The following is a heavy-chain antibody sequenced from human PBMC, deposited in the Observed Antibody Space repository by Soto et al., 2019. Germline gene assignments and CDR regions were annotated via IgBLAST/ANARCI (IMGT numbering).Heavy chain of an antibody. D-gene: IGHD2-8*01. CDR2: IGPSSSYT. V-gene: IGHV3-11*06. CDR1: GFTLSDYY. J-gene: IGHJ4*02. Sequence: QVQLVESGGGLVKPGGSLRLSCAASGFTLSDYYMSWIRQAPGKGLEWVSYIGPSSSYTNYADSVKGRFTISRDNTKNSLYLQMNSLRAEDTAVYYCARVVRLMLYSDYWGQGTLVTVSS. CDR3: ARVVRLMLYSDY.